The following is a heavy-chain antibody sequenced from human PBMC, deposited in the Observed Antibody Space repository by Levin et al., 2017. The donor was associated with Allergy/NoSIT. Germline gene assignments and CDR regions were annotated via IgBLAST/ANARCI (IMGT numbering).Heavy chain of an antibody. V-gene: IGHV3-48*02. Sequence: GGSLRLSCAASGFTFSSYSMNWVRQAPGRGLEWVSYISSSSSKIYYADAVKGRFTISRDNAKNSLFLQMNSLRDEDTAVYYCAKANGYFDYWGQGALVTVSS. CDR3: AKANGYFDY. J-gene: IGHJ4*02. CDR1: GFTFSSYS. CDR2: ISSSSSKI.